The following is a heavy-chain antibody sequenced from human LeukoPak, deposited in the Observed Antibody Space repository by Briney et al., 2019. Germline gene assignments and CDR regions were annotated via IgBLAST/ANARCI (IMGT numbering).Heavy chain of an antibody. J-gene: IGHJ2*01. V-gene: IGHV3-15*01. Sequence: GGSLRLSCAASGFTFSNAWMSWVRQAPGKGLEWVGRIKSKTDGGTTDYAAPVKGRFTISRDDSKNTLYLQMDSLKTEDTAVYYCTTVGYCSSTSCYLIWYFDLWGRGTLVTVSS. CDR1: GFTFSNAW. D-gene: IGHD2-2*01. CDR2: IKSKTDGGTT. CDR3: TTVGYCSSTSCYLIWYFDL.